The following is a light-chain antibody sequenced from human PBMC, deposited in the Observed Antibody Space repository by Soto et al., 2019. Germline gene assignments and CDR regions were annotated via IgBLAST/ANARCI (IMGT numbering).Light chain of an antibody. CDR2: DVS. CDR1: SSDVGAYNY. Sequence: ALTQPASVSGSPGQSITISGTGTSSDVGAYNYVSWYQQHPGKAPKLMIYDVSNRPSGVSNRFSGSKSGNTTSLTISGLQAEDEADYFCSSYTVSSTSVFGTGTKVTVL. V-gene: IGLV2-14*01. CDR3: SSYTVSSTSV. J-gene: IGLJ1*01.